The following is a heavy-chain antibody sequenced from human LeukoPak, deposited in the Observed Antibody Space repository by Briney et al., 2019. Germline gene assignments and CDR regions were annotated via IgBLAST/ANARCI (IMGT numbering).Heavy chain of an antibody. D-gene: IGHD5-12*01. CDR2: LYDSGST. CDR1: GGSISSSGYN. J-gene: IGHJ3*02. V-gene: IGHV4-39*01. CDR3: ARHTRPGYSGYGNAFDI. Sequence: SSETLSLTCTVSGGSISSSGYNWDWIRQPPGKGLEWIGNLYDSGSTYYNPSLKSRVTISVDTSNNQFSLKLSSVTAADSAVYYCARHTRPGYSGYGNAFDIWGQGTMVTVSS.